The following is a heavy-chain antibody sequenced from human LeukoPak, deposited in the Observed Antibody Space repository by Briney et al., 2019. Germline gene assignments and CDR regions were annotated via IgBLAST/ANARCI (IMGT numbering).Heavy chain of an antibody. J-gene: IGHJ4*02. CDR3: ARGPPNWGYDY. CDR2: MSPNSGDT. CDR1: GYTFTSYD. Sequence: ASVKVSCKASGYTFTSYDFNWVRQATGQRPEWMGWMSPNSGDTGYAQKFQDGVTMTRNTSISTAYMELSSLRSDDTAVYYCARGPPNWGYDYWGPGTLVTVSS. D-gene: IGHD7-27*01. V-gene: IGHV1-8*01.